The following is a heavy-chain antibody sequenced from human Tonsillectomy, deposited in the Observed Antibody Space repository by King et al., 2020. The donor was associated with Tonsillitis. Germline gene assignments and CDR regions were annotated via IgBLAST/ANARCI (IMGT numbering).Heavy chain of an antibody. D-gene: IGHD2-2*02. Sequence: VQLVESGGGLVKPGGSLRLSCAASGFTFSNAWMSWVRQAPGKGLEWVGRIKSKTDGGTTDYAAPVKGRFTISRDDSKNTLYLQMNSLKTEDTAVYYCPTGSYCSSPSCYSGGYNWFDPWGQGTLVTVSS. V-gene: IGHV3-15*01. CDR1: GFTFSNAW. J-gene: IGHJ5*02. CDR3: PTGSYCSSPSCYSGGYNWFDP. CDR2: IKSKTDGGTT.